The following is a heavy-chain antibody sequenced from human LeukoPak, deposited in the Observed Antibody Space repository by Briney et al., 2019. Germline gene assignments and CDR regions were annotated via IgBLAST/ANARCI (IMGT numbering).Heavy chain of an antibody. CDR2: ISSNTKYI. CDR1: GFTFSSYS. D-gene: IGHD2-2*02. Sequence: PGGSLRLSCAASGFTFSSYSMNRVRQAPGKGLEWVSSISSNTKYIYYADSVKGRFTISRDNAKNSLYLQMNSLRAEDTAVYYCARAYPYYYYGMDVWGQGTTVTVSS. J-gene: IGHJ6*02. V-gene: IGHV3-21*01. CDR3: ARAYPYYYYGMDV.